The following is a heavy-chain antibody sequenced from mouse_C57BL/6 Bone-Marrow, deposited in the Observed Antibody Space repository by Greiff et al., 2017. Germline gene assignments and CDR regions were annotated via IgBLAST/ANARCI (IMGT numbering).Heavy chain of an antibody. Sequence: EVKLMESGGGLVQPKGSLKLSCAASGFTFNTYPMHWVRQAPGKGLEWVALIRSKSSTYATYYADSVKDRFTISSDDSQSMLYLQMNNLKTEDTARYYCVRVYGSSQPDAMDYWGQGTSVTVSS. V-gene: IGHV10-3*01. J-gene: IGHJ4*01. D-gene: IGHD1-1*01. CDR1: GFTFNTYP. CDR3: VRVYGSSQPDAMDY. CDR2: IRSKSSTYAT.